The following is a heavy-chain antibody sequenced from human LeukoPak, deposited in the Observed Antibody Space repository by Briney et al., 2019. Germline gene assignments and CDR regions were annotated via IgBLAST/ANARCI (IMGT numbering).Heavy chain of an antibody. J-gene: IGHJ4*02. Sequence: PGGSLRLSFAASGFTFSSFGMHWVRQAPGEGLEWVAYIGYTGTDTYYADSVKGRFTISRDNSKNTVHLQVNSLRAADTALYSCARDLTERKYYIAYWGQGTLVTVSS. CDR3: ARDLTERKYYIAY. D-gene: IGHD2-8*02. V-gene: IGHV3-30*02. CDR2: IGYTGTDT. CDR1: GFTFSSFG.